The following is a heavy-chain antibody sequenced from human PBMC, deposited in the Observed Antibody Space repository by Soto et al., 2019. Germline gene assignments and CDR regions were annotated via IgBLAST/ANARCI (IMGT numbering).Heavy chain of an antibody. J-gene: IGHJ5*02. V-gene: IGHV1-18*04. CDR3: ATSYDSGFDP. CDR1: GYPFSKYG. D-gene: IGHD5-12*01. Sequence: QLQLVQSGGEVKKPGASVRVTCEAYGYPFSKYGISWIRQAPGQGLEWMGWIKPDNGNTDYAQKFQRRVTMTTDTSSNTAYMELRSQRSDDTAVYDCATSYDSGFDPWGEGTLVSVAS. CDR2: IKPDNGNT.